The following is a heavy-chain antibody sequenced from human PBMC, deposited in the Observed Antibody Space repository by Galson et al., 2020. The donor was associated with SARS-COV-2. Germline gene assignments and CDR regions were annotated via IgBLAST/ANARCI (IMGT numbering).Heavy chain of an antibody. Sequence: GESLKIYCAASDFTFSTYTMSWVRQAPGKGLEWVSAIGHGGGTTHYAASVRGRFTISRDNSKNTLYLQMNSLRAEDTAVYYCAKDRGYYSGIDAFDIWGQGTVVTVSS. CDR3: AKDRGYYSGIDAFDI. CDR1: DFTFSTYT. CDR2: IGHGGGTT. V-gene: IGHV3-23*01. J-gene: IGHJ3*02. D-gene: IGHD3-22*01.